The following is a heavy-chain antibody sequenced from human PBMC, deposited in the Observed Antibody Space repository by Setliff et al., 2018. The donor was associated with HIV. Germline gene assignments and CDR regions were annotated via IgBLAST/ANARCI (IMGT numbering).Heavy chain of an antibody. Sequence: SETLSLTCTVSGASVRTYYWTWVRQPPGKGLEWLGNIYGMGETKYHPSLKSRVTISLDKTKNAFSLRLTSVTAADTGVYFCARSVDPDIWGKGTTVTVSS. CDR1: GASVRTYY. V-gene: IGHV4-4*08. J-gene: IGHJ6*04. CDR2: IYGMGET. CDR3: ARSVDPDI.